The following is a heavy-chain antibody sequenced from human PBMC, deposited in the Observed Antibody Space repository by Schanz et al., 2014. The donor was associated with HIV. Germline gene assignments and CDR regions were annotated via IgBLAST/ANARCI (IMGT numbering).Heavy chain of an antibody. CDR1: GFIFDDFA. CDR2: ISWNSGSI. V-gene: IGHV3-9*01. D-gene: IGHD3-10*01. J-gene: IGHJ4*02. CDR3: AKDSGSGVMFNFDY. Sequence: EVQLVESGGGLVQPGRSLRLSCAASGFIFDDFAMHWVRQAPGKGLEWVSGISWNSGSIGYADSVKGRFTISRDNAENSLTLQMHSLRAEDTALYYCAKDSGSGVMFNFDYWGQGTLVTVSS.